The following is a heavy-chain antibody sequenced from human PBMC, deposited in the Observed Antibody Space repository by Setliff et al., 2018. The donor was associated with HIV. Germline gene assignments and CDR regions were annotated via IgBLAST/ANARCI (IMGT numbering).Heavy chain of an antibody. D-gene: IGHD3-22*01. J-gene: IGHJ4*02. V-gene: IGHV1-69*05. Sequence: SVKVSCKASGYTFTRYFMHCVRQAPGQGLEWMGGIIPIFGTANYAQKFQARVTITTDESTSTAYMELSSLGSEDTAVYYCAREDYYDSYWGQGTLVTVSS. CDR3: AREDYYDSY. CDR1: GYTFTRYF. CDR2: IIPIFGTA.